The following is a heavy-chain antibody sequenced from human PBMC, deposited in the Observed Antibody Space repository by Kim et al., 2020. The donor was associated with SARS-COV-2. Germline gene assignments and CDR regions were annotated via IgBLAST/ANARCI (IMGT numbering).Heavy chain of an antibody. Sequence: QGRVTITADESTSTAYMELSSLRSEDTAVYYCARDRAIVVVPAAGNYFDYWGQGTLVTVSS. CDR3: ARDRAIVVVPAAGNYFDY. D-gene: IGHD2-2*01. V-gene: IGHV1-69*01. J-gene: IGHJ4*02.